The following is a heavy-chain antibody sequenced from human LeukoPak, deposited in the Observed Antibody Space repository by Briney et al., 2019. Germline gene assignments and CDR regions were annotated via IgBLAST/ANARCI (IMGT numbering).Heavy chain of an antibody. V-gene: IGHV4-59*01. D-gene: IGHD1-26*01. J-gene: IGHJ5*02. CDR2: IYYTGNT. CDR1: GGSISSYY. CDR3: ARGYSATYGRFDP. Sequence: SETLSLTCTVSGGSISSYYWSWIRQPPGKGLEWIGYIYYTGNTNYNPSLKSRVTISVDTSKNQFSLKLTSVAAADTAVYFCARGYSATYGRFDPWGQGTLVTVSS.